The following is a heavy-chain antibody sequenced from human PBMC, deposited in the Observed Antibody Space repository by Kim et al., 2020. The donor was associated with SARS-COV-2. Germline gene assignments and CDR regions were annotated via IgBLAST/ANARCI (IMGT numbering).Heavy chain of an antibody. Sequence: GGSLRLSCAASGFTFSSYWMSWVRQAPGKGLEWVANIKQDGSEKYYVDSVKGRFTISRDNAKNSLYLQMNNLRTEDTAVYYCARDSYTAMVESDYYYYYGMDVWGQGTTVTVSS. D-gene: IGHD5-18*01. CDR3: ARDSYTAMVESDYYYYYGMDV. CDR2: IKQDGSEK. J-gene: IGHJ6*02. CDR1: GFTFSSYW. V-gene: IGHV3-7*03.